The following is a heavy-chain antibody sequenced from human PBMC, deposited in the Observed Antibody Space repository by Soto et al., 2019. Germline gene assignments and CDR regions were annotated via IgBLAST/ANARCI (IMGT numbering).Heavy chain of an antibody. CDR1: AFSLCISGVG. V-gene: IGHV2-5*02. CDR2: IYWDDDT. J-gene: IGHJ2*01. D-gene: IGHD1-1*01. Sequence: QIAVKESGPKLVNPSQTLTLSCAFSAFSLCISGVGVGWVRLPPGQAPVWLALIYWDDDTRYRPLLKSRLSITDDTSKQPGVVTLTNMDPADTGTYVCVHQARNNAVYNSERWGRGAQVTVS. CDR3: VHQARNNAVYNSER.